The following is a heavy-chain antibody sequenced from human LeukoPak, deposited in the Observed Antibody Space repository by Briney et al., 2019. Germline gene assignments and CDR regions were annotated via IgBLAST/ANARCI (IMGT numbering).Heavy chain of an antibody. D-gene: IGHD2-2*01. Sequence: GGSLRLSCAASGFTFSSYSMNGVRQAPGKGLEWVSSISTGSGYVYYADSVKGRFTISRDNAKNSLYLQMNSLRAEDTAVYYCAREGYCGSSSCHFDYWGQGTLLTVSS. CDR1: GFTFSSYS. J-gene: IGHJ4*02. V-gene: IGHV3-21*01. CDR2: ISTGSGYV. CDR3: AREGYCGSSSCHFDY.